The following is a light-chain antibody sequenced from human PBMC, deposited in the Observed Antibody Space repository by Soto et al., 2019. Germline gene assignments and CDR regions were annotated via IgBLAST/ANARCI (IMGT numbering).Light chain of an antibody. CDR3: QPRSDGPIT. V-gene: IGKV1-6*01. CDR2: GAS. J-gene: IGKJ5*01. CDR1: QGIGNA. Sequence: AIRMTQSAASLSASVGDRVTISCRASQGIGNALGWYRQRPGKPPKVLIYGASNLQSGVPPRFSVSGSGTDFKLTISSLEPEDFAIDYCQPRSDGPITFGQRARL.